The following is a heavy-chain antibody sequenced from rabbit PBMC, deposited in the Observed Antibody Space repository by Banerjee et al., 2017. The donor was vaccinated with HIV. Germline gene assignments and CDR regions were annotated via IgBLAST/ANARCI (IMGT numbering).Heavy chain of an antibody. CDR3: ARGDDDYPTYFNL. CDR2: IYNGGGIT. D-gene: IGHD2-1*01. Sequence: QSLEESGGDLVKPEGSLTLTCKASGVDFSSNTMCWVRQAPGKRPEWIACIYNGGGITYYASWAKGRFTISKTSSTTVTLQMTSLTVADTATYFCARGDDDYPTYFNLWGQGTLVTVS. J-gene: IGHJ4*01. V-gene: IGHV1S40*01. CDR1: GVDFSSNT.